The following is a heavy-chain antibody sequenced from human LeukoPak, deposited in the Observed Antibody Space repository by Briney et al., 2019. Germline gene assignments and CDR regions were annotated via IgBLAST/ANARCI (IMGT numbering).Heavy chain of an antibody. CDR2: ISGSGGST. CDR3: ARDDDGGVIQVATITYFDY. CDR1: GFTFSSYA. J-gene: IGHJ4*02. D-gene: IGHD5-12*01. V-gene: IGHV3-23*01. Sequence: PGGSLRLSCAASGFTFSSYAMSWVRQAPGKGLEWVSAISGSGGSTYYADSVKGRFTISRDNAKNSLYLQMNSLRAEDTAVYYCARDDDGGVIQVATITYFDYWGQGTLVTVSS.